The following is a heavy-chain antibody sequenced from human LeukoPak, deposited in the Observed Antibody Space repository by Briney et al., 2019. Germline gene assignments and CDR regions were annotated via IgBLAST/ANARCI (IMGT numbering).Heavy chain of an antibody. J-gene: IGHJ2*01. D-gene: IGHD2-8*02. CDR2: VSHDGTLQ. Sequence: PGGSLRLSCAASGFIFSDYGMQWVRQAPGKGLEWVGVVSHDGTLQFYADAVKGRFTISRDNSKNTLSLQMNSLNVEDTAVYYCVKEPSVRAGGWYFSLWGRGTLVTVSS. CDR3: VKEPSVRAGGWYFSL. V-gene: IGHV3-30*18. CDR1: GFIFSDYG.